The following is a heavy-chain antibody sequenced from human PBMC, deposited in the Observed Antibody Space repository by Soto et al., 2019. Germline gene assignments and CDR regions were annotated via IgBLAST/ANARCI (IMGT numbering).Heavy chain of an antibody. CDR2: ISYDGSNK. CDR1: GFTFSSYA. Sequence: GGSLRLSCAASGFTFSSYAMHWVRQAPGKGLEWVAVISYDGSNKYYADSVKGRFTISRDNSKNTLYLQMNSLRAEDTAVYYCARAPPFGGDYYYYGMDVWGQGTTVTVSS. CDR3: ARAPPFGGDYYYYGMDV. V-gene: IGHV3-30-3*01. J-gene: IGHJ6*02. D-gene: IGHD3-3*01.